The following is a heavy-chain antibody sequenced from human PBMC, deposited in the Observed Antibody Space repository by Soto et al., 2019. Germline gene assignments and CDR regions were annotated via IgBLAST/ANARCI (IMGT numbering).Heavy chain of an antibody. V-gene: IGHV4-59*04. CDR2: IYYSGRT. CDR1: GGSISSYY. CDR3: ARQPDFWSGYFDY. D-gene: IGHD3-3*01. Sequence: NPSETLSLTCTVSGGSISSYYWSWIRQPPGKGLEWIGYIYYSGRTYYNPSLKSRVTISVDTSKNQFSLKLSSVTAADTAVYYCARQPDFWSGYFDYWGQGTLVTVSS. J-gene: IGHJ4*02.